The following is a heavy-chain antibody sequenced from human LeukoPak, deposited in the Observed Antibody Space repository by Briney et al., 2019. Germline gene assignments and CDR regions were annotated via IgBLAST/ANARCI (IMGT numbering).Heavy chain of an antibody. CDR2: ISSSSSYI. D-gene: IGHD3-10*01. J-gene: IGHJ4*02. Sequence: GGSLRLSCAVSGFIVSSNHMNWVRQAPGKGLEWVSSISSSSSYIYYADSVKGRFTISRDNAKNSLYLQMNSLRAEDTAVYYCARARGSGSLAYYFDYWGQGTLVTVSS. CDR1: GFIVSSNH. V-gene: IGHV3-21*01. CDR3: ARARGSGSLAYYFDY.